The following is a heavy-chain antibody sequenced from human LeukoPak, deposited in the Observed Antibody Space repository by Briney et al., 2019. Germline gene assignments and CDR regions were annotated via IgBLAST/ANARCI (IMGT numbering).Heavy chain of an antibody. D-gene: IGHD3-22*01. Sequence: SETLSLTCTVSGGSISSGSYYRSWIRQPAGKGLEWIGRIYTSGSTNYNPSLKSRVTISVDTSKNQFSLKLSSVTAADTAVYYCARVIRTYYYDSSGYSYYYYMDVWGKGTTVTVSS. CDR3: ARVIRTYYYDSSGYSYYYYMDV. V-gene: IGHV4-61*02. J-gene: IGHJ6*03. CDR2: IYTSGST. CDR1: GGSISSGSYY.